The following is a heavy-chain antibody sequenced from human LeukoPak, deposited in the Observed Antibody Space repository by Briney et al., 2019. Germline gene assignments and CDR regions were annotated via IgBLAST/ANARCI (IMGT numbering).Heavy chain of an antibody. V-gene: IGHV3-23*01. D-gene: IGHD2-15*01. Sequence: GGSLRLSCAASGFTFSSYAMSWVRQAPGKGLEWVSAISGSGGNTYYADSVKGRFTISRDNSKNTLYLQMNSLRAEDTAVYYCAKSGCSGGSCYPYYYYGMDVWSQGTTVTVSS. CDR3: AKSGCSGGSCYPYYYYGMDV. CDR2: ISGSGGNT. J-gene: IGHJ6*02. CDR1: GFTFSSYA.